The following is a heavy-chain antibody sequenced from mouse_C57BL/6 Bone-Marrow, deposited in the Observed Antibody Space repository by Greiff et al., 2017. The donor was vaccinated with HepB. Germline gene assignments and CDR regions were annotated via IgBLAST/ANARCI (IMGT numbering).Heavy chain of an antibody. Sequence: VQLQQPGAELVKPGASVKLSCKASGYTFTSYWMQWVKQRPGQGLEWIGEIDPSDSYTNYNQKFKGKATLTVDTSSSTAYMQLSSLTSEDSAVYYCARSSYYYLFDYWGQGTTLTVSS. CDR2: IDPSDSYT. CDR1: GYTFTSYW. V-gene: IGHV1-50*01. J-gene: IGHJ2*01. CDR3: ARSSYYYLFDY. D-gene: IGHD1-1*01.